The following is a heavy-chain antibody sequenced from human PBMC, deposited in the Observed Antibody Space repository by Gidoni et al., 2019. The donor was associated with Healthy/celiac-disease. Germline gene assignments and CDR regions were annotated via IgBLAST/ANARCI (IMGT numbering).Heavy chain of an antibody. CDR1: GFTFSSYG. V-gene: IGHV3-30*18. D-gene: IGHD3-10*01. CDR2: ISYDGSNK. CDR3: ANGEFYDY. J-gene: IGHJ4*02. Sequence: QVQLVESGGGVVQPGRSLRLSCAASGFTFSSYGMHWVRQAPGKGLEWVAVISYDGSNKYYADSVKGRFTISRDNSKNTLYLQMNSLRAEDTAVYYCANGEFYDYWGQGTLVTVSS.